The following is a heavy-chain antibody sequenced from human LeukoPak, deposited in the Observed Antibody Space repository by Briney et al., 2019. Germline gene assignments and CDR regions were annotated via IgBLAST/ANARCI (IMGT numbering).Heavy chain of an antibody. Sequence: PGGSLRLSCAASGFTVSSNYMSWVRQAPGKGLEWVSVIYSGGTTYYADSVKGRFTISRDNSKNTLYLQMNSLRPEDTAVYYCARVRMVRGVITDYFEYWGQGTLVTVSS. CDR1: GFTVSSNY. D-gene: IGHD3-10*01. CDR2: IYSGGTT. J-gene: IGHJ4*02. V-gene: IGHV3-66*01. CDR3: ARVRMVRGVITDYFEY.